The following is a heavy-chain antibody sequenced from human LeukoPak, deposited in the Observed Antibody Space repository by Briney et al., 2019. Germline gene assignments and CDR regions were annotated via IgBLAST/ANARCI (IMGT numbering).Heavy chain of an antibody. D-gene: IGHD4-17*01. CDR2: ISSSSYI. CDR3: ARSYGDYALGAFDI. J-gene: IGHJ3*02. CDR1: GFTFSSYS. V-gene: IGHV3-21*01. Sequence: PGGSLRLSCAASGFTFSSYSMNWVRQAPGKGLEWVSSISSSSYIYYADSVKGRFTISRDNAKNSLYLQMNSLRAEDTAVYYCARSYGDYALGAFDIWGQGTMVTVSS.